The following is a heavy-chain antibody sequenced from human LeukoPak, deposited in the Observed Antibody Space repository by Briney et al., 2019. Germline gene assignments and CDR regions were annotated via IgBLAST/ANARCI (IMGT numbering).Heavy chain of an antibody. D-gene: IGHD6-13*01. CDR2: ISWNSGSI. CDR1: GFTFDDYA. V-gene: IGHV3-9*01. CDR3: AKGAYSSIHD. Sequence: GGSLRISCAASGFTFDDYAMHWVRQAPGKGLEWVSGISWNSGSIGYADSVKGRFTISRDNAKNSLYLQMNSLRVEDTALYYCAKGAYSSIHDWGQGTLVTVSS. J-gene: IGHJ4*02.